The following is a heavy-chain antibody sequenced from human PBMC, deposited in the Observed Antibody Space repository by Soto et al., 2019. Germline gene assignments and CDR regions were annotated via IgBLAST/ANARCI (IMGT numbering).Heavy chain of an antibody. J-gene: IGHJ6*02. V-gene: IGHV4-30-2*01. D-gene: IGHD3-16*01. CDR2: IYPTGKT. CDR3: ARAPPGPAPRWGV. CDR1: GGSTSSGGYS. Sequence: SETLSLTCTVSGGSTSSGGYSWSWIRQTPGKGLEWIGYIYPTGKTYYNPSLKNRATLSIDTSQNQFSLQLTSVTAADTAVYYCARAPPGPAPRWGVWGHGTTVTVSS.